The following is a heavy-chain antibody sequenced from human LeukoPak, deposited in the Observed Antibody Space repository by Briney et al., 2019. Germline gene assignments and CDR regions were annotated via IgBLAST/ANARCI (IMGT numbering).Heavy chain of an antibody. CDR1: GYTFTNNF. V-gene: IGHV1-69*13. Sequence: SVKVSCKASGYTFTNNFMHWVRQAPGQGLEWMGGIIPIFGTANYAQKFQGRVTITADESTSTAYMELSSLRSEDTAVYYCARVRYDSSGYFDYWGQGTLVTVSS. CDR2: IIPIFGTA. D-gene: IGHD3-22*01. CDR3: ARVRYDSSGYFDY. J-gene: IGHJ4*02.